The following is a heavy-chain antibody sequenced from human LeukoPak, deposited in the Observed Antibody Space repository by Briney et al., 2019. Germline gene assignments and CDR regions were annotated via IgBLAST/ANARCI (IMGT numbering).Heavy chain of an antibody. CDR1: GFTFSSYA. Sequence: GGSLRLSCAASGFTFSSYAMSWVRQAPGKGLEWVSAISGSGGSTYYADSVKGRFTISRDNSKNTLYLQMNSLRAEDTAVYYCAKDPNIVVVPAYGLDVWGQGTTVTVSS. CDR2: ISGSGGST. D-gene: IGHD2-2*01. J-gene: IGHJ6*02. V-gene: IGHV3-23*01. CDR3: AKDPNIVVVPAYGLDV.